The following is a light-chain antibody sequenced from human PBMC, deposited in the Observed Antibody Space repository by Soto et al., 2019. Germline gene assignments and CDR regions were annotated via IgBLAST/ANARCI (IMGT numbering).Light chain of an antibody. CDR1: QSISSY. J-gene: IGKJ1*01. Sequence: DIQMTQSPSSLSASVGDRVTITCRASQSISSYLNWYQQRVGTAPKLLIYGASILQSGVPARFSGSGFGTDFTLTIDSLQPEDFAIYYCQQSVKVPRTFGHGTRVEIK. CDR2: GAS. V-gene: IGKV1-39*01. CDR3: QQSVKVPRT.